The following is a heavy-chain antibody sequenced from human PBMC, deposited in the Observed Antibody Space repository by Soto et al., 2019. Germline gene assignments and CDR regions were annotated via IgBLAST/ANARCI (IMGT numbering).Heavy chain of an antibody. CDR3: ARDHSSGWYRGNYYYYYMDV. CDR1: GGSISSYY. V-gene: IGHV4-59*01. Sequence: QVQLQESGPGLVKPSETLSLTCTVSGGSISSYYWSWIRQPPGKGLEWIGYIYYSGSTNYNPSLKSRVTISVDTSKNQFSLKLSSVTAADTAVYYCARDHSSGWYRGNYYYYYMDVWGKGTTVTVSS. D-gene: IGHD6-19*01. CDR2: IYYSGST. J-gene: IGHJ6*03.